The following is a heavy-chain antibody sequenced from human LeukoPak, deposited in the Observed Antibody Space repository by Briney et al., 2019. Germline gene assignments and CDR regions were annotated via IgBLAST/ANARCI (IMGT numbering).Heavy chain of an antibody. CDR2: ISAYNGIT. CDR1: GYTFTDYG. V-gene: IGHV1-18*01. J-gene: IGHJ4*02. Sequence: GASVKVSCKSSGYTFTDYGIRWVRQAPGQGLEWMGWISAYNGITKYAQNFQGRVTMTTDTSTTTAYMELRGLRSDDTAVYYCARHIAVSGPDRYYLDYWRQGALVTVSS. CDR3: ARHIAVSGPDRYYLDY. D-gene: IGHD6-19*01.